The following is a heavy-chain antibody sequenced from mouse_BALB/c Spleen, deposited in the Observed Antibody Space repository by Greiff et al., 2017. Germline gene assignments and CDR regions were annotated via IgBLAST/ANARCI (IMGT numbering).Heavy chain of an antibody. V-gene: IGHV1-80*01. Sequence: QVHLLQSGAELVRPGSSGKISCKASGYAFSSYWMNWVQQRPGQGLEWIAQIYPGDGVTNSNGKLKGKATLTADKSSSTAYMQLSSLTSEDSAVYFCARRYDAMDYWGQGTSVTVSS. CDR3: ARRYDAMDY. J-gene: IGHJ4*01. CDR2: IYPGDGVT. CDR1: GYAFSSYW.